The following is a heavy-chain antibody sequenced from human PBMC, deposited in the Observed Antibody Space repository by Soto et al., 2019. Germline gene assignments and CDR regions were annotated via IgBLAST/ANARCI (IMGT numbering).Heavy chain of an antibody. V-gene: IGHV3-23*01. CDR2: ISGSGGST. CDR3: AVRKTGSFFDY. D-gene: IGHD1-26*01. Sequence: VGSLRLSCAASGFTFSTYAMSWVRQAPGKGLEWVSAISGSGGSTYYTDSVKGRFTISRDNSKNTLYLQMNSLRAEDTAVYYCAVRKTGSFFDYWGQGTLVTVS. J-gene: IGHJ4*02. CDR1: GFTFSTYA.